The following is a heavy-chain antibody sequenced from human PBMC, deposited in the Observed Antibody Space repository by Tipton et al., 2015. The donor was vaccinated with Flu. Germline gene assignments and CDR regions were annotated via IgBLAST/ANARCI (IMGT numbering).Heavy chain of an antibody. CDR1: GFFISSCSY. D-gene: IGHD3-16*01. Sequence: TLSLTCAVSGFFISSCSYWAWLRHPPGKGLGWIAFTYHTESIYYTPSLRSRVTLSVDTSKNQFTLRLCSVTAAYTAVYYCARVGREYTYASNFDYWGRGTLVTVSP. CDR3: ARVGREYTYASNFDY. CDR2: TYHTESI. J-gene: IGHJ4*01. V-gene: IGHV4-28*05.